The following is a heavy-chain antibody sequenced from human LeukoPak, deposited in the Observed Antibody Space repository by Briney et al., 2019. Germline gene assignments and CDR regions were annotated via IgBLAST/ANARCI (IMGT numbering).Heavy chain of an antibody. CDR2: ISGSGGST. D-gene: IGHD3-3*01. V-gene: IGHV3-23*01. CDR3: ATRPEYYDFWSGPNDY. CDR1: GFTFSSYA. J-gene: IGHJ4*02. Sequence: GGSLRLSXAASGFTFSSYAMSWVRQAPGKGLEWVSAISGSGGSTYYADSVKGRFTISRDNSKNTLYLQMNSLRAEDTAVYYCATRPEYYDFWSGPNDYWGQGTLVTVSS.